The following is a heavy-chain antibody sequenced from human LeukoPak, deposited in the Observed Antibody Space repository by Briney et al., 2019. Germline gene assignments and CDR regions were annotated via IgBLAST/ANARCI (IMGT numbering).Heavy chain of an antibody. V-gene: IGHV3-9*03. CDR3: AKDEFVASDFTGAFDI. CDR2: ISWNSGSI. J-gene: IGHJ3*02. D-gene: IGHD2-8*02. Sequence: PGGSLRLSCAASGFTFYDYAMHWVRQAPGKGLEWVSGISWNSGSIGYADSVKGRFTISRDNAKNSMYLQMNSLRVEDMGLYYCAKDEFVASDFTGAFDIWGQGTMVTVSS. CDR1: GFTFYDYA.